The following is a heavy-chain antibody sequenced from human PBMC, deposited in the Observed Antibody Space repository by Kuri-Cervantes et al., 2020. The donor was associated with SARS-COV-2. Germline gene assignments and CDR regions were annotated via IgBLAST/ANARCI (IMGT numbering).Heavy chain of an antibody. V-gene: IGHV4-59*01. CDR2: IYYSGST. CDR3: ARGQLFDDFGLST. D-gene: IGHD3/OR15-3a*01. CDR1: GGPISSYY. Sequence: SETLSLTCTVSGGPISSYYWSWIRQPPGKGLEWIGYIYYSGSTNYNPSLKSRVTISVDTSKNQFSLKLRSVTAADTAVYYCARGQLFDDFGLSTWGQGTLVPSPQ. J-gene: IGHJ5*02.